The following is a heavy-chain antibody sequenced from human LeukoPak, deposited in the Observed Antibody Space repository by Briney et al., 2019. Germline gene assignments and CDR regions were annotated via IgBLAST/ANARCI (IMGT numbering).Heavy chain of an antibody. Sequence: ASVKVSCKASGYTFTSYDINWVRQATGQGLEWMGWTNPNSGNTGYAQKFQGRVTITRNTSISTAYMELSSLRSEDTAVYYCARGMGQQGVSDAFDIWGQGTMVTVSS. CDR3: ARGMGQQGVSDAFDI. J-gene: IGHJ3*02. D-gene: IGHD6-13*01. CDR2: TNPNSGNT. CDR1: GYTFTSYD. V-gene: IGHV1-8*03.